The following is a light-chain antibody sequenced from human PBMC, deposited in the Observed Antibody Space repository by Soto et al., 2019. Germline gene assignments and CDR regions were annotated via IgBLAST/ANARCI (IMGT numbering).Light chain of an antibody. V-gene: IGKV1-33*01. J-gene: IGKJ4*01. CDR3: QQHENLPPT. CDR1: QDISSS. Sequence: DVQMTQSPSSLSASVGDRVTITCQASQDISSSLNWYQQKPGRAPKFLIYDASNLETGVPSRFSGSGSGTDFSFTIRSLQPEDIATYYCQQHENLPPTFGGGTKVEIK. CDR2: DAS.